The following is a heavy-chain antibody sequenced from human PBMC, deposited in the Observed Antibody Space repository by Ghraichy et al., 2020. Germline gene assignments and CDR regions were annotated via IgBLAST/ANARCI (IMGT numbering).Heavy chain of an antibody. CDR3: ARSAPPLRKYGMDV. CDR1: GFSFINYD. V-gene: IGHV3-21*06. CDR2: LSGSSSNR. J-gene: IGHJ6*02. Sequence: GGSLRLSCAASGFSFINYDMNWVRQAPGKGLEWVSSLSGSSSNRYLGDSVRARFTISRANTKNSLYLEMNSLKAEDTAVYYCARSAPPLRKYGMDVWGQGTTVIVSS. D-gene: IGHD4-17*01.